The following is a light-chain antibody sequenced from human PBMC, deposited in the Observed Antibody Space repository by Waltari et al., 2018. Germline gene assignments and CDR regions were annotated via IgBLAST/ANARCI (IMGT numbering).Light chain of an antibody. Sequence: QSALTQPASVSGSPGQSITISCTGTSSDVGGYNLASWYQQHPGKAPKLMIYDVSNRPSGVSNRFSGSKSGNTASLTISGLQAEDEADYYCSSYTSSSTLDVFGGGTKLTVL. CDR2: DVS. V-gene: IGLV2-14*03. CDR1: SSDVGGYNL. J-gene: IGLJ3*02. CDR3: SSYTSSSTLDV.